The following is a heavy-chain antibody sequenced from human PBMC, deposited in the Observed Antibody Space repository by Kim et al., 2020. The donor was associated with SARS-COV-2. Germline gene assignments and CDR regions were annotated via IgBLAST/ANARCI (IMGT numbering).Heavy chain of an antibody. CDR3: ARGRSHYDILTGYYDYGMDV. Sequence: ASVKVSCKASGYTFTGYYMHWVRQAPGQGLEWMGWINPNSGGTNYAQKFQGRVTMTRDTAISTAYMELSRLRSDDTAVYYCARGRSHYDILTGYYDYGMDVWGQGTTVTVS. V-gene: IGHV1-2*02. J-gene: IGHJ6*02. CDR1: GYTFTGYY. D-gene: IGHD3-9*01. CDR2: INPNSGGT.